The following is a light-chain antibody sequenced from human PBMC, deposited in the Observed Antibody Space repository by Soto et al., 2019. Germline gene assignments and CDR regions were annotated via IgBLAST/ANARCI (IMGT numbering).Light chain of an antibody. J-gene: IGKJ2*01. CDR1: QSLLHSNGYYF. Sequence: DIVMTQSPLSLPVTLGEPASISCRSSQSLLHSNGYYFLDWYLQKPGQSPQLLIQMASIRASGVAARFSGSGSVTDFTLTISRVEAEDIGVYYCMQGLQAPYTFGQGTKLDIK. V-gene: IGKV2-28*01. CDR3: MQGLQAPYT. CDR2: MAS.